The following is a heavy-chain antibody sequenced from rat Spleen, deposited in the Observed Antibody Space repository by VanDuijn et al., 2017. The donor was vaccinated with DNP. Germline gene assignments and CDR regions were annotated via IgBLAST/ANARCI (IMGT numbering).Heavy chain of an antibody. CDR2: ISTSGGST. V-gene: IGHV5-25*01. J-gene: IGHJ4*01. CDR3: ARRWGDA. Sequence: EVQLVESGGGLVQPGRSLKLSCAASGFTFSNYDMAWVRQAPTKGLEWVASISTSGGSTYYRASVKGRFTVSRDNAKSTLYLQMDSLRSEDTATYYCARRWGDAWGQGTSVTVSS. D-gene: IGHD5-1*01. CDR1: GFTFSNYD.